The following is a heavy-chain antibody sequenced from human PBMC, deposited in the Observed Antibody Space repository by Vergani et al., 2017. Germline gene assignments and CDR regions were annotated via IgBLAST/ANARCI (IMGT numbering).Heavy chain of an antibody. Sequence: QVQLVESGGGLVKPGGSLRLSCAVSGFTFSDYYMSWIRQAPGKGLEGISSISGSSGYTNYGASVKGRFAISSDNAQNSLYLQMNSLRDEDTAIYYCVRVGYSSSSGRYXFDYWGQGTLVTVSS. CDR3: VRVGYSSSSGRYXFDY. D-gene: IGHD6-6*01. V-gene: IGHV3-11*06. CDR2: ISGSSGYT. J-gene: IGHJ4*02. CDR1: GFTFSDYY.